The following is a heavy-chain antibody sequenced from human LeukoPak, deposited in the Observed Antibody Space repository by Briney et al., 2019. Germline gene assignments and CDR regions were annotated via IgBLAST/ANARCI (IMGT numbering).Heavy chain of an antibody. J-gene: IGHJ2*01. CDR2: ISSSGSTI. Sequence: GGSLRLSCAASGFTFSDYYMSWIRQDPGKGLKWVSYISSSGSTIYYADSVKGRFTISRDNAKNSLYLQMNSLRAEDTAVYYCAREGYNLPWYFDLWGRGTLVTVSS. CDR1: GFTFSDYY. V-gene: IGHV3-11*01. CDR3: AREGYNLPWYFDL. D-gene: IGHD5-24*01.